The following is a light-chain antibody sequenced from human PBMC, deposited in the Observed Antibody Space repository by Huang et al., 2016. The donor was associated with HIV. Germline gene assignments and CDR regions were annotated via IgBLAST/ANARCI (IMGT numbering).Light chain of an antibody. V-gene: IGKV3-15*01. CDR2: GSS. CDR1: QSVRDN. Sequence: EVLMTQSPVTLSESPGGRVTISCWARQSVRDNLAWFQQKPGQAPRRLVHGSSTRATGVPARFSGSGSGTGFTLTITSLQSDDYAVYYCQQYYTWPRTFGQGTRVE. CDR3: QQYYTWPRT. J-gene: IGKJ1*01.